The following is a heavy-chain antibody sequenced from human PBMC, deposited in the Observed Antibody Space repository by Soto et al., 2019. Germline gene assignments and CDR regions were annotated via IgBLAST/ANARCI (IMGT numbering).Heavy chain of an antibody. J-gene: IGHJ5*02. CDR2: ISGSGGST. CDR3: AKDRAQWLATWFDP. V-gene: IGHV3-23*01. D-gene: IGHD6-19*01. Sequence: GSLRLSCASSGFTFSSYAMSWVRQAPGKGLEWVSAISGSGGSTYYADSVKGRFTISRDNSKNTLYLQMNSLRAEDTAVYYCAKDRAQWLATWFDPWGQGTLVTVYS. CDR1: GFTFSSYA.